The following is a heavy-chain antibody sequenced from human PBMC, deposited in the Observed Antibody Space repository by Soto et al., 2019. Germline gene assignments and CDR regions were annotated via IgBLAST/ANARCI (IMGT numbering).Heavy chain of an antibody. CDR1: GGTFSNYA. CDR2: IILPFGTP. D-gene: IGHD1-1*01. J-gene: IGHJ4*02. CDR3: ARGPDNEGYFDY. V-gene: IGHV1-69*12. Sequence: QVRLVQSEAEVKKPGSSVKVSCKASGGTFSNYAISWVRQAPGQGLEWMGVIILPFGTPNYAQTFQGRATITAAESMSTAYMELSGLRSEDTAVYYCARGPDNEGYFDYWGRGTLVTVSS.